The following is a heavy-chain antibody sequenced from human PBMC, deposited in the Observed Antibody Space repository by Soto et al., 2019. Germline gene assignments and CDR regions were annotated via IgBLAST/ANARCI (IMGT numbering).Heavy chain of an antibody. J-gene: IGHJ4*02. CDR1: GFTFSSYA. D-gene: IGHD1-7*01. V-gene: IGHV3-30-3*01. CDR3: ARETGTKGFDY. CDR2: ISYDGSNK. Sequence: QVQLVESGGGVVQPGRSLRLSCAASGFTFSSYAMHWVRQAPGKGLEWVAVISYDGSNKYYADSVKGRFTISRDNSKHTLYLQMNSLRAEDTAVYYCARETGTKGFDYWGQGTLVTVSS.